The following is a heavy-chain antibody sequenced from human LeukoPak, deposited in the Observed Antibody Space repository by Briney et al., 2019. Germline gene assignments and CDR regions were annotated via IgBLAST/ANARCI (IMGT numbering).Heavy chain of an antibody. Sequence: SETLSLTRTVSGGSISSHYWSWIRQPPGKGLEWIGYIYYSGNTNYNPSLKSRVTISVDTSKNQFSLKLSSVTAADTAVYYCARHHLSIGDPRFGYWGQGTLVTVSS. V-gene: IGHV4-59*08. D-gene: IGHD2/OR15-2a*01. CDR3: ARHHLSIGDPRFGY. CDR2: IYYSGNT. CDR1: GGSISSHY. J-gene: IGHJ4*02.